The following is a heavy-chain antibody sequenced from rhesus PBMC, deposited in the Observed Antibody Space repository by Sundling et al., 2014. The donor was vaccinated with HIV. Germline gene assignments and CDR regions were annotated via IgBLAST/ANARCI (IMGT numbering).Heavy chain of an antibody. CDR3: ARQNIWTAYYLDY. D-gene: IGHD3-3*01. V-gene: IGHV7-114*01. J-gene: IGHJ4*01. CDR2: INTKTGNP. Sequence: QVQLVQSGAEVKQPGASVKVFCKASGYTFSNFDLHWVRQAPGQRLEWMGGINTKTGNPTYAQGFKERFSFSLDTSIRTAYLQISSLKAEDTAVYYCARQNIWTAYYLDYWGQGVLVTVSS. CDR1: GYTFSNFD.